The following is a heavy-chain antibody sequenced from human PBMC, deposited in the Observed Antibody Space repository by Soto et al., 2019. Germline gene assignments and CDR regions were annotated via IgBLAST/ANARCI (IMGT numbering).Heavy chain of an antibody. D-gene: IGHD6-6*01. Sequence: GASVKVSCKASGYTFTDYYMHWVRQAPGQGLEWMGWINPNSGGTHYAQKFQGRVTMTRDTSISTAYMELNRLISDDTAVYYCATDYSTSSVFCFDPWGQGTRVPVSS. CDR1: GYTFTDYY. J-gene: IGHJ5*02. V-gene: IGHV1-2*02. CDR3: ATDYSTSSVFCFDP. CDR2: INPNSGGT.